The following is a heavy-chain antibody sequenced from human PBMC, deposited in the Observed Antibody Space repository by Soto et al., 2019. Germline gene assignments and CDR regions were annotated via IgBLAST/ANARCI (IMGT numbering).Heavy chain of an antibody. Sequence: QVQLVESGGGVVQPGRSLRLSCAASGFTFSSYRMHWVRQAPGKGLEWVAVIWYDGSNKYYADSVKGRFTISRDNSKNTLYLQMNSLRAEDTAVYYCAREGRIVLMVYATYFDYWGQGTLVTVSS. CDR2: IWYDGSNK. D-gene: IGHD2-8*01. CDR1: GFTFSSYR. V-gene: IGHV3-33*01. J-gene: IGHJ4*02. CDR3: AREGRIVLMVYATYFDY.